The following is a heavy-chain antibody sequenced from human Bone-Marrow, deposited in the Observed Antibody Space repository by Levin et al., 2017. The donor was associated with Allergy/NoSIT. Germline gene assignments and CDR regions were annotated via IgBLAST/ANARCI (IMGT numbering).Heavy chain of an antibody. J-gene: IGHJ4*02. V-gene: IGHV3-30-3*01. Sequence: GGSLRLSCAASGFTFSSYAMHWVRQAPGKGLEWVAVISYDGSNKYYADSVKGRFTISRDNSKNTLYLQMNSLRAEDTAVYYCARAGLRGDTIFGVVIIPVSPPFYWGQGTLVTVSS. CDR2: ISYDGSNK. D-gene: IGHD3-3*01. CDR3: ARAGLRGDTIFGVVIIPVSPPFY. CDR1: GFTFSSYA.